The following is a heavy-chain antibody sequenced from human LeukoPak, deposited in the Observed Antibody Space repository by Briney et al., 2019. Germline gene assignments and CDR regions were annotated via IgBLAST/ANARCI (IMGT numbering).Heavy chain of an antibody. CDR1: GFTFSSYS. Sequence: GGSLRLSCAASGFTFSSYSMNWVRQAPGKGLEWVSSTSSSSSYIYYADSVKGRFTISRDNAKNSLYLQMNSLRAEDTAVYYCASNYYGSGSYETNVPSTDYWGQGTLVTVSS. CDR2: TSSSSSYI. D-gene: IGHD3-10*01. V-gene: IGHV3-21*01. J-gene: IGHJ4*02. CDR3: ASNYYGSGSYETNVPSTDY.